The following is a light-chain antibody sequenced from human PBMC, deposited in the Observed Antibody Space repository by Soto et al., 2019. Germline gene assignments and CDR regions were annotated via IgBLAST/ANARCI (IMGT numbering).Light chain of an antibody. CDR1: SSDVGAYNY. J-gene: IGLJ3*02. CDR2: DVS. Sequence: QSALTQPASVSGSPGQSITISCTGTSSDVGAYNYVSWYRQDAGKAPKLMIYDVSNGPSGVSDRFSGSKSGNTASLTISGLQADDEADYYCCAYTTSSTVLFGGGTQLTVL. V-gene: IGLV2-14*01. CDR3: CAYTTSSTVL.